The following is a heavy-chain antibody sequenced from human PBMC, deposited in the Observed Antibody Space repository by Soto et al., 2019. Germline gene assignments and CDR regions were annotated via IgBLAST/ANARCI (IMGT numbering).Heavy chain of an antibody. CDR2: IYHSGST. V-gene: IGHV4-30-2*01. CDR1: GGSISSGGYS. CDR3: ARAEYYYDSSGYYSYYFDY. J-gene: IGHJ4*02. D-gene: IGHD3-22*01. Sequence: SETLSLTCAVSGGSISSGGYSWSWIRQPPGKGLEWIGYIYHSGSTYYNPSLKSRVTISVDRSKNQFSLKLSSVTAADTAVYYCARAEYYYDSSGYYSYYFDYWGQGTLVTVSS.